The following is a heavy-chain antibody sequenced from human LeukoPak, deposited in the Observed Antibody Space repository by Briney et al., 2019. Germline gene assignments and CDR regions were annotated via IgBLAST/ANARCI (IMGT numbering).Heavy chain of an antibody. D-gene: IGHD5-18*01. CDR2: INHSGST. CDR1: GGSFSGYY. CDR3: ARAPRRGDSYGSYDY. V-gene: IGHV4-34*01. Sequence: PSETLSLTCAVYGGSFSGYYWSWIRQPPGKGLEWIGKINHSGSTNYNPSLKGRVTISVDTSKNQFSLKLSSVTAADTGVYYCARAPRRGDSYGSYDYWGQGTLVTVSS. J-gene: IGHJ4*02.